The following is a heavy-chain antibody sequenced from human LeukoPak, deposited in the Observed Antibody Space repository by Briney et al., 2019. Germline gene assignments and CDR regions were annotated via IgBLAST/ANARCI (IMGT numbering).Heavy chain of an antibody. V-gene: IGHV1-2*02. CDR2: INHNNGGA. CDR3: ASLVGPTLLDAFDL. CDR1: GYTFTAYY. D-gene: IGHD1-26*01. Sequence: DSVKVSCTASGYTFTAYYMQWVRQAPEQGLEWMGWINHNNGGANYAQKFQGRVTMTRDTSISTAYMELSRLRSDDTAVYYCASLVGPTLLDAFDLWGQGTMVTVSS. J-gene: IGHJ3*01.